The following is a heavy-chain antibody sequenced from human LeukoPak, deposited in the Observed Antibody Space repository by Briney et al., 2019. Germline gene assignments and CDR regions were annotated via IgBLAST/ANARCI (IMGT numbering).Heavy chain of an antibody. D-gene: IGHD5-18*01. CDR2: IYYRGST. J-gene: IGHJ4*02. Sequence: PSETLSLTCTVSGGSISSSSYYWGWIRQPPGKGLEWIGSIYYRGSTYYNPSLKSRVTISVDTSKNQFSLKLSSVTAADTAVYYCARGSYGYEVYLDYWGQGTLVTVSS. CDR1: GGSISSSSYY. V-gene: IGHV4-39*07. CDR3: ARGSYGYEVYLDY.